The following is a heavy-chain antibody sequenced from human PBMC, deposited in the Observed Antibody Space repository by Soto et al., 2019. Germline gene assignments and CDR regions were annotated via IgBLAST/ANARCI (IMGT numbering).Heavy chain of an antibody. CDR3: ASPVSRYFDWFN. Sequence: SQTLSLTWTVAGGSISSISCYRGWIRQPPGKGLEWIGSIYYSGSTYYNPSLKSRVTISVDTSKNQFSLKLSSVTAADTAVYYCASPVSRYFDWFNWGQGTLVTVSS. CDR1: GGSISSISCY. V-gene: IGHV4-39*01. D-gene: IGHD3-9*01. J-gene: IGHJ4*02. CDR2: IYYSGST.